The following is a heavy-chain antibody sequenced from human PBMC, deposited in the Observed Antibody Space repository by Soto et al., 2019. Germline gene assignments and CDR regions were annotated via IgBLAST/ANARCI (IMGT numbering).Heavy chain of an antibody. CDR2: IYYSGST. V-gene: IGHV4-59*01. J-gene: IGHJ1*01. Sequence: SETLSLTCTVAGGSISSYYWSWIRQPPGKGLEWIGYIYYSGSTNYNPSIKSRVTISVDTSKNQFSLKLSSVTAADTAVYYCARSGGYCSGGSCYYQHWGQGTLVTVSS. CDR3: ARSGGYCSGGSCYYQH. D-gene: IGHD2-15*01. CDR1: GGSISSYY.